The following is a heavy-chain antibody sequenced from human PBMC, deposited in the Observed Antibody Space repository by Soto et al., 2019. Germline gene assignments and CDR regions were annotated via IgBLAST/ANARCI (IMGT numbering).Heavy chain of an antibody. J-gene: IGHJ6*02. D-gene: IGHD5-18*01. CDR1: GGSISSGDYY. CDR3: ARDRQYSYGRDPYYYYDGMDV. V-gene: IGHV4-30-4*08. CDR2: IYYSGST. Sequence: SETLSLTCTVSGGSISSGDYYWSCIRQPPGMGLAWLGYIYYSGSTYYNPSLKSRVTISVDTSKNQFSLKLSSVTAAVTAVYYCARDRQYSYGRDPYYYYDGMDVWGQGTTVTVSS.